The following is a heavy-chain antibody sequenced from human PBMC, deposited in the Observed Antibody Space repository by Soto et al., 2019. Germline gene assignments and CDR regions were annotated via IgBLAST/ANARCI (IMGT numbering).Heavy chain of an antibody. CDR2: ISYSGST. J-gene: IGHJ4*02. Sequence: SETLSLTCVVSGGSISSGGYYWSWIRQHQEKGLEWIGYISYSGSTCYNPSLKSRLTISVDTSKNLFSLKLSSVTAADTAVYYCARGPRDGFDYWRQGTLVTVSS. CDR3: ARGPRDGFDY. V-gene: IGHV4-31*11. CDR1: GGSISSGGYY.